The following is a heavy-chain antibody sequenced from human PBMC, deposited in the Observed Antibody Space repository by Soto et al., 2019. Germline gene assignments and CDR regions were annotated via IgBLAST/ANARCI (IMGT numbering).Heavy chain of an antibody. CDR3: ARGGDWLFDY. Sequence: QVQLQESGPGLVKPSGTLSLTCDVFGDSINRNKRWTWVRQAPGKGPEWIGEIHYRGNTNYNPSLKSRVIVSMDTSKNQFSLRLTSVTAADTAVYYCARGGDWLFDYWGQGILVTVS. V-gene: IGHV4-4*02. J-gene: IGHJ4*02. D-gene: IGHD3-9*01. CDR1: GDSINRNKR. CDR2: IHYRGNT.